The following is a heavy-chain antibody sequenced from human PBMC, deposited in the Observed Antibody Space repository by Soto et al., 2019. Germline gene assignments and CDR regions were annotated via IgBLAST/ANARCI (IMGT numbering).Heavy chain of an antibody. V-gene: IGHV4-61*01. Sequence: SETLSLTCAVSGGSVNSGRYYWSWVRQPPGKGLEWIGYIYYTGTTKYNPSLKSRVTISVDTSKNQFSLKLSSVTAVDTAVYYCARSGSGSGWLGGQGTLVTVSS. CDR1: GGSVNSGRYY. CDR3: ARSGSGSGWL. D-gene: IGHD6-19*01. J-gene: IGHJ1*01. CDR2: IYYTGTT.